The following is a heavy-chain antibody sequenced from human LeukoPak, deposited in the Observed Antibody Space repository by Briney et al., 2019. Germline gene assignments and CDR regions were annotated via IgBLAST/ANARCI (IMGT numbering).Heavy chain of an antibody. CDR1: GGSISSYY. D-gene: IGHD6-13*01. J-gene: IGHJ4*02. Sequence: SETLSLTCTVSGGSISSYYWSWIRQPPGKGLEWIGYIYYSGSTYYNPSLKSRVTISVDTSKNQFSLKLSSVTAADTAVYYCARGEYSSSWYQGYWGQGTLVTVSS. CDR3: ARGEYSSSWYQGY. CDR2: IYYSGST. V-gene: IGHV4-59*08.